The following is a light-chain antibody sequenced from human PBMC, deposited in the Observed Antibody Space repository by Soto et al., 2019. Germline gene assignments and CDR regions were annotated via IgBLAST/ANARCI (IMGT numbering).Light chain of an antibody. J-gene: IGKJ1*01. CDR1: QGISND. Sequence: DIQMTQSPSSLSASIGDRVTISCRASQGISNDLAWYHQKPGKVPYLLIYAASTSHSGVPSRFRGSGSGTDFTLTISSLQPEDVATYYCQNYNSAPRTFGQGTKVDIK. CDR2: AAS. V-gene: IGKV1-27*01. CDR3: QNYNSAPRT.